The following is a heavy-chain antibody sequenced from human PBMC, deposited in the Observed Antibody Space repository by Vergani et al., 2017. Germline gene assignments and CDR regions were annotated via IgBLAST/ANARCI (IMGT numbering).Heavy chain of an antibody. V-gene: IGHV4-38-2*01. D-gene: IGHD3-10*01. J-gene: IGHJ2*01. Sequence: VQLLESGGGSAQPGESLRLSCVASGFTFTVHGLNWVRQAPGKGLEWIGSIIYVGMTYYIPSLQSRATVFVDTSKNQFSLNLTSATAADTAVYYCARGRGDNWYFDLWGRGTLVTVSS. CDR1: GFTFTVHG. CDR3: ARGRGDNWYFDL. CDR2: IIYVGMT.